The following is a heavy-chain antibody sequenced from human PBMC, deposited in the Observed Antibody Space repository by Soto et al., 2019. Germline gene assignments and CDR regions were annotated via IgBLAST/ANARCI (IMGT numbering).Heavy chain of an antibody. D-gene: IGHD6-19*01. CDR3: ALTPPIEVAGPDF. J-gene: IGHJ4*02. CDR1: GGSISSYY. Sequence: SETLSLTCTVSGGSISSYYWSWIRQPPGKGLEWIGYIYYSGSTNYKSSLLGRVTISVDTSKNQFSLDLNSVTATDTAVYYCALTPPIEVAGPDFWGQGTLVTVSS. V-gene: IGHV4-59*04. CDR2: IYYSGST.